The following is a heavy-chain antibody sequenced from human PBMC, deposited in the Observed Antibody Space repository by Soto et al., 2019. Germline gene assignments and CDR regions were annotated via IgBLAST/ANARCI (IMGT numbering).Heavy chain of an antibody. CDR3: AKGPTVFGAVISFDYYYGMYV. D-gene: IGHD3-3*01. J-gene: IGHJ6*02. CDR2: ISGSGAGT. V-gene: IGHV3-23*01. CDR1: GFTFSTSA. Sequence: GGSLRLSCTASGFTFSTSAMSWVRQPPGRGLEWVSGISGSGAGTYYADSVKGRFTISRDNSKNTLYLQMSGLRAEDAAVYYCAKGPTVFGAVISFDYYYGMYVWGQGTPVTVSS.